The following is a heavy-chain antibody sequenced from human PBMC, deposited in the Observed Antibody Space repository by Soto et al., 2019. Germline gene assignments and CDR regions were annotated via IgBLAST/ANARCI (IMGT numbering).Heavy chain of an antibody. J-gene: IGHJ4*02. CDR2: FDPEDGET. CDR1: GYTLTELS. V-gene: IGHV1-24*01. D-gene: IGHD3-3*01. Sequence: ASVKVSCKVSGYTLTELSMHWVRQAPGKGLEWMGGFDPEDGETIYAQKFQGRVTMTEDTSTDTAYMELSSLRSEDTAVYYCATYPTIFGVVIPDFDYWGRGTLVTVSS. CDR3: ATYPTIFGVVIPDFDY.